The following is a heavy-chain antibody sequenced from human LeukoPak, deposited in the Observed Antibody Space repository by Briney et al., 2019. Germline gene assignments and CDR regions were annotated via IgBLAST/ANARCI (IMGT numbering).Heavy chain of an antibody. Sequence: GGSLRLSCAASGFTFSSYAMSWVRQAPGKGLEWVSAISVSGGTTYYADSVKGRFTISRDNSENTLFLQMNSLRAEDTAVYYCAREGYGGNSDAFDIWGPGTMVTVSS. J-gene: IGHJ3*02. CDR3: AREGYGGNSDAFDI. D-gene: IGHD4-23*01. CDR2: ISVSGGTT. V-gene: IGHV3-23*01. CDR1: GFTFSSYA.